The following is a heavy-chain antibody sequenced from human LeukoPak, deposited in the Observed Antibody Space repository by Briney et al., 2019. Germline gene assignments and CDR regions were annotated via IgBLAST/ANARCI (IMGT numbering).Heavy chain of an antibody. CDR3: AKDLSVPGVYYGSGSYYSIFDY. CDR1: GFAFSTYG. V-gene: IGHV3-30*18. Sequence: GRSLRLSCAASGFAFSTYGMHWVRQAPGKGLEWVAVISYDGSNKYYADSVKGRFAISRDNSKNTLYLQMNSLRAEDTAVYYCAKDLSVPGVYYGSGSYYSIFDYWGQGALVTVSS. J-gene: IGHJ4*02. CDR2: ISYDGSNK. D-gene: IGHD3-10*01.